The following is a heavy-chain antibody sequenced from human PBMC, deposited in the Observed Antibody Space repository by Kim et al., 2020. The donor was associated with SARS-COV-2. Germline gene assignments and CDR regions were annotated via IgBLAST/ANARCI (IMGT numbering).Heavy chain of an antibody. CDR3: ARDLFLEWQTDRNYGMDV. V-gene: IGHV3-48*02. CDR1: GFTFSSYS. J-gene: IGHJ6*02. Sequence: GGSLRLSCAASGFTFSSYSMNWVRQAPGKGLEWVSYISSSSSTIYYADSVKGRFTISRDNAKNSLYLQMNSLRDEDTAVYYCARDLFLEWQTDRNYGMDVWGQGTTVTVSS. CDR2: ISSSSSTI. D-gene: IGHD3-3*01.